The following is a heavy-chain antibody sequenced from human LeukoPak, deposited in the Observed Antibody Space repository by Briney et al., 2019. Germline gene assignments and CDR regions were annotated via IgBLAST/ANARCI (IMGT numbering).Heavy chain of an antibody. J-gene: IGHJ4*02. CDR2: IYYTGST. V-gene: IGHV4-59*01. Sequence: SETLSLTCTVSGGSISNYYWNWIRQPPGKGLEWIGYIYYTGSTNYNPSLKSRVTMSVDTSKNQFSLNLKSVTPEDTAVYYCARNLIPEQLVMSFWGQGTLVTVSS. CDR3: ARNLIPEQLVMSF. CDR1: GGSISNYY. D-gene: IGHD6-13*01.